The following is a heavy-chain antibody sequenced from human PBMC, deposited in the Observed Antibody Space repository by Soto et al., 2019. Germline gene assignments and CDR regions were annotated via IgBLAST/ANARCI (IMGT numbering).Heavy chain of an antibody. Sequence: QVQLVQSGAEVQKPGSSVKVSCKASGGTFSSYAISWVRQAPGQGLEWMGGIIPIFGTANYAQKFQGRVTITADKSTSTAYMELSSLRSEDTAVYYCARYCSGGSCYGEKFDYWGQGTLVTVSS. V-gene: IGHV1-69*06. J-gene: IGHJ4*02. D-gene: IGHD2-15*01. CDR3: ARYCSGGSCYGEKFDY. CDR1: GGTFSSYA. CDR2: IIPIFGTA.